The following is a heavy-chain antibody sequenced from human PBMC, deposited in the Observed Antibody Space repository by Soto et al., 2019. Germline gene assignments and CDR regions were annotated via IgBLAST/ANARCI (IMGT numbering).Heavy chain of an antibody. Sequence: PSETLSLTCSVSGGTITSRSHYWGWIRQPPGKGLEWIVSNHNTGNGYYNTSLKSRITVAVDTSKNYFSLKLTSVTAADTAVYYCARLSLGPGYDLHWFDPWGRGTLVTVSS. CDR3: ARLSLGPGYDLHWFDP. CDR1: GGTITSRSHY. V-gene: IGHV4-39*01. J-gene: IGHJ5*02. CDR2: NHNTGNG. D-gene: IGHD3-16*01.